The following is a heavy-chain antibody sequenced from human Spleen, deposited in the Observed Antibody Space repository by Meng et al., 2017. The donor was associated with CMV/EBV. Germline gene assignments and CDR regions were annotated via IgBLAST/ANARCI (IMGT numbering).Heavy chain of an antibody. CDR1: GFTFSKHV. Sequence: GESLKISCVASGFTFSKHVMHWVRQAPGKGLEWVAAIAYDGSYKYYPDSVKGRITISRDNSKNTLYLQMNSLRAEDTAVYYCAKDLGFLKGIYYYAMDVWGQGTTVTVSS. V-gene: IGHV3-30*18. D-gene: IGHD3-3*01. CDR3: AKDLGFLKGIYYYAMDV. CDR2: IAYDGSYK. J-gene: IGHJ6*02.